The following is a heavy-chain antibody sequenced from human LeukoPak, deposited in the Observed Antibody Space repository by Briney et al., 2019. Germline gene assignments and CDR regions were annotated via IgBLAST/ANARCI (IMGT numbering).Heavy chain of an antibody. CDR1: GDSISSYY. D-gene: IGHD2-15*01. J-gene: IGHJ4*02. Sequence: SETLSLTCTVSGDSISSYYWSWIRQPPGKGLEWIGYIYYSGSTNYKPSLKSRVTISVDTSKNQFSLKLSSVTAADTAVYYCARASGYCSGGSCYFGYWGQGTLVTVSS. CDR3: ARASGYCSGGSCYFGY. V-gene: IGHV4-59*01. CDR2: IYYSGST.